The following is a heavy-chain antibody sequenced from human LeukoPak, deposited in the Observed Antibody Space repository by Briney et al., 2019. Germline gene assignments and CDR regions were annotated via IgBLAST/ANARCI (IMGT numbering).Heavy chain of an antibody. CDR2: INHSGST. J-gene: IGHJ6*02. CDR1: GVSFSGYY. CDR3: ARGCSTIFGVVIIGYYYGMDV. D-gene: IGHD3-3*01. Sequence: PSETLSLTCAVYGVSFSGYYWSWIRQPPGKGLEWIGEINHSGSTNYNPSLKSRVTISVDTSKNQFSLKLSSVTAADTAVYYCARGCSTIFGVVIIGYYYGMDVWGQGTTVTVSS. V-gene: IGHV4-34*01.